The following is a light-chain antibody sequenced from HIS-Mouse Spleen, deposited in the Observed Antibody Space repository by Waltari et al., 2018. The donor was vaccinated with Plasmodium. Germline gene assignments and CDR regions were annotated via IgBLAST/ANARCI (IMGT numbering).Light chain of an antibody. J-gene: IGLJ2*01. CDR3: QAWDSSTAWV. CDR1: KMGDRC. CDR2: QDS. V-gene: IGLV3-1*01. Sequence: SYELTQPPSVSVSPGQAARNTSPGDKMGDRCDGWYQQKPGQSTVLVIYQDSKRPSGIPELFSGSNAGNTATLTISGTQAMDEADYYCQAWDSSTAWVFGGGTKLTVL.